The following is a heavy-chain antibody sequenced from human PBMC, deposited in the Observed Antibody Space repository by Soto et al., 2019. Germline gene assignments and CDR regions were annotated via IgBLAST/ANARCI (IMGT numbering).Heavy chain of an antibody. CDR1: GFTFSSYE. D-gene: IGHD6-6*01. CDR3: AREYSSSSGFDP. CDR2: ISSSGSTI. J-gene: IGHJ5*02. Sequence: LRLSCAASGFTFSSYEMNWVRQAPGKGLEWVSYISSSGSTIYYADSVKGRFTISRDNAKNSLYLQMNSLRAEDTAVYYCAREYSSSSGFDPWGQGXLVTV. V-gene: IGHV3-48*03.